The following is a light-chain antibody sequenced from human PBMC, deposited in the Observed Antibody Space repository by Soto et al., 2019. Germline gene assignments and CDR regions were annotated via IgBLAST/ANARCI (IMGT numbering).Light chain of an antibody. CDR3: QSYDSSLSGGDVV. J-gene: IGLJ2*01. CDR2: GNS. Sequence: QSVLTQPPSVSGAPGQRVTISCTGTSSNIGAGYYVHWYQQLPGTAPKLIIYGNSNRPSGVPDRFSGSKSGTSASLAITGLQAEDEADYYCQSYDSSLSGGDVVFGGGTKLTVL. CDR1: SSNIGAGYY. V-gene: IGLV1-40*01.